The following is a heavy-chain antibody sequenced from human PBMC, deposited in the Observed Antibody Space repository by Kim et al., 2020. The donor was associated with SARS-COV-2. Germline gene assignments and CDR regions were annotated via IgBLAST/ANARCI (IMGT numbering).Heavy chain of an antibody. CDR3: ARDLLGAGGRYHYSYYG. CDR1: GFTFSDYY. V-gene: IGHV3-21*04. D-gene: IGHD1-26*01. Sequence: GGSLRLSCAASGFTFSDYYMNWVRQAPGKGLEWVSYISNSSSYKYYADSVKGRFTISRDNAKNSLYLQLNSLRAEDTAVYYCARDLLGAGGRYHYSYYG. CDR2: ISNSSSYK. J-gene: IGHJ6*01.